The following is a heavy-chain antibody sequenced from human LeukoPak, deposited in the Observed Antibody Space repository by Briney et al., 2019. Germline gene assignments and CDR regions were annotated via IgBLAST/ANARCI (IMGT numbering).Heavy chain of an antibody. CDR2: ISYDGINQ. Sequence: PGRSLRLSCAASGFTFSGYAMHWVRQIPGKGLEWVALISYDGINQYYAESVNGRFTISRDNSKNTLYPHMNTLSSEDTAVYYCVREVGCELLSWGQGTLVTVSS. J-gene: IGHJ5*02. CDR1: GFTFSGYA. V-gene: IGHV3-30-3*01. D-gene: IGHD1-26*01. CDR3: VREVGCELLS.